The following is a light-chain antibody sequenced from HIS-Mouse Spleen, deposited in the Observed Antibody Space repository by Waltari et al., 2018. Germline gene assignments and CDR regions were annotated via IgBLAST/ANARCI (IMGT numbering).Light chain of an antibody. CDR2: RNN. J-gene: IGLJ3*02. Sequence: QSVLTQPPSASGTPGQRVTISCSGSSSNIGRNYVYWSQQPPGTAPKLLIYRNNQRPSGVPGRFSGSKSGTSASLAISGLRSEDEADYYCAAWDDSLSGPWVFGGGTKLTVL. CDR3: AAWDDSLSGPWV. CDR1: SSNIGRNY. V-gene: IGLV1-47*01.